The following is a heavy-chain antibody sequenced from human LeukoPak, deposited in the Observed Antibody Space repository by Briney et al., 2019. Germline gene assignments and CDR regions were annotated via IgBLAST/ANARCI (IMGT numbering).Heavy chain of an antibody. CDR3: ARVAGYSYGYLDY. V-gene: IGHV3-21*01. D-gene: IGHD5-18*01. Sequence: GGSLRLSCAASGFTFSSYSVNWVRQAPGKGLEWVSSISSSSSYIYYADSVKGRFTISRDNAKNSLYLQMNSLRAEDTAVYYCARVAGYSYGYLDYWGQGTLVTVSS. CDR2: ISSSSSYI. CDR1: GFTFSSYS. J-gene: IGHJ4*02.